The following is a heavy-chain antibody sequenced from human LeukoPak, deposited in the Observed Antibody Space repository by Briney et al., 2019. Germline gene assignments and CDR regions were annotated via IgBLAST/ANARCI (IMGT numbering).Heavy chain of an antibody. CDR2: IYYSGST. D-gene: IGHD3-16*01. V-gene: IGHV4-59*08. CDR3: ARSILMSGGVDY. CDR1: GGSISSYY. J-gene: IGHJ4*02. Sequence: SETLSLTCTVSGGSISSYYWSWIRQPPGKGLEWIGYIYYSGSTDYNPSLKSRVTISVDTSKNQFSLKLSSVTAADTAVYYCARSILMSGGVDYWGQGTLVTVSS.